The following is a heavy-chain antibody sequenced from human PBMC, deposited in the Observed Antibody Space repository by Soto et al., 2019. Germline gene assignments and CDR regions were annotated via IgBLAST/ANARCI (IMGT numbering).Heavy chain of an antibody. J-gene: IGHJ5*02. Sequence: APLRLSCAASGFTFSSYAMSWVRQAPGKGLEWVSAISGSGANTYYTDSVKGRFTISRDNFKNTLYLQMNSLRAEDSAMFYCVRERSGYSYADAWGQGP. D-gene: IGHD5-18*01. CDR2: ISGSGANT. V-gene: IGHV3-23*01. CDR1: GFTFSSYA. CDR3: VRERSGYSYADA.